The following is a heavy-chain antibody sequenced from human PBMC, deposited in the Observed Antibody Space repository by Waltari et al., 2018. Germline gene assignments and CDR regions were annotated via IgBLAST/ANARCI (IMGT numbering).Heavy chain of an antibody. D-gene: IGHD2-2*01. CDR1: GFTFSSYC. J-gene: IGHJ4*02. Sequence: EVQLVESGGGLVQPGGSLRLSCAASGFTFSSYCIMWVRQSQGKGLGWVSYISISISTIYSADSVKGRFTISRYNAKNSLYLQMNSLRAEDTAVYYCARDEPAASFLFDYWGQGTLVTVSS. V-gene: IGHV3-48*04. CDR3: ARDEPAASFLFDY. CDR2: ISISISTI.